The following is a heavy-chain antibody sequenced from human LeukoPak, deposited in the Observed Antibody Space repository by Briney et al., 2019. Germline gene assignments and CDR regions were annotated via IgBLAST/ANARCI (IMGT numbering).Heavy chain of an antibody. J-gene: IGHJ6*02. V-gene: IGHV7-4-1*02. CDR3: AKDRGYSTGNGMDV. D-gene: IGHD6-25*01. CDR2: INTNTGNP. Sequence: ASVKVSCKASGYTFTGCAMNWVRQAPGQGLEWMGWINTNTGNPTCAQGFTGRFVFSLDTSVSTAYLQISSLKAEDSAVYYCAKDRGYSTGNGMDVWGQGTTVTVSS. CDR1: GYTFTGCA.